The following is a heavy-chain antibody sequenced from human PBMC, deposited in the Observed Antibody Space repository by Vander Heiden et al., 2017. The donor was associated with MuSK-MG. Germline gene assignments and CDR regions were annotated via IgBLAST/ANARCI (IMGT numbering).Heavy chain of an antibody. J-gene: IGHJ4*02. CDR1: GFIFSESY. CDR2: ISGTGTLK. D-gene: IGHD1-26*01. V-gene: IGHV3-11*01. CDR3: ATQRWELLENFFDN. Sequence: CAASGFIFSESYMTWIRQAPGKGLEWISYISGTGTLKFYTGSVKGRFTISRDNANNLVHLQMDNLRVDDTAVYYCATQRWELLENFFDNWGQGAPVTVSS.